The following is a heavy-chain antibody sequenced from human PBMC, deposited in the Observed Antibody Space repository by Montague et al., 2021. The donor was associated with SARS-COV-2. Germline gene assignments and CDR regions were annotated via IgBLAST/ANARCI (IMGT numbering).Heavy chain of an antibody. Sequence: SETLSLTCSVSGGSIGSYYWSWLRQPPGKGLEWIGHIHYSGGNTYSPSFKSRVTISIDTPKNQFSLKLSSVTAADTAVDYCARSLDPSGTYYLPYWGQGTLVTVSS. CDR3: ARSLDPSGTYYLPY. D-gene: IGHD3-10*01. V-gene: IGHV4-59*01. CDR2: IHYSGGN. J-gene: IGHJ4*02. CDR1: GGSIGSYY.